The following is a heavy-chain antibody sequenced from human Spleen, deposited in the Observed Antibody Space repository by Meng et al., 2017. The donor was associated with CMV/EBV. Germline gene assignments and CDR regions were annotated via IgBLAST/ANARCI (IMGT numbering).Heavy chain of an antibody. CDR2: INPSSGST. CDR1: YTFSSYY. J-gene: IGHJ4*02. V-gene: IGHV1-46*01. D-gene: IGHD6-19*01. Sequence: YTFSSYYMHWVRQALGQGLEWVVMINPSSGSTSYAQKFQGRVTVTRDTSTSTVYLELSSLRSEDTAMYYCARVRSSGWYKDPDYYDYWGQGTLVTVSS. CDR3: ARVRSSGWYKDPDYYDY.